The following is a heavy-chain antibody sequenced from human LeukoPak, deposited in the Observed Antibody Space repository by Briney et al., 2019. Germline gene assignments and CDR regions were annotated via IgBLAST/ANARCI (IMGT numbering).Heavy chain of an antibody. CDR3: ARLPRIAAAGHFDY. CDR1: GGTFSSYA. V-gene: IGHV1-69*04. J-gene: IGHJ4*02. D-gene: IGHD6-13*01. Sequence: AASVKVSCKASGGTFSSYAISWVRQAPGQGLEWMGRIIPILGIANYAQKFQGRVTITADKSTSTAYMELSSLRSEDTAVYYCARLPRIAAAGHFDYWGQGTLVTVSS. CDR2: IIPILGIA.